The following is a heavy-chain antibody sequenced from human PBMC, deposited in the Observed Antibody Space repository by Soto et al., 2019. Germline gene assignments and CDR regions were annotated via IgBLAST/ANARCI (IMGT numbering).Heavy chain of an antibody. CDR3: ARDYYYDNSGNPGAYYYGMDV. Sequence: SLTCTVSGGSISSYHWSWIRQPPGKGLEWIGYIYYSGSTKYNPSLKSRVTMSVDKSKNQFSLRLKSVTAADTAVYWCARDYYYDNSGNPGAYYYGMDVWGQGTTVTVSS. D-gene: IGHD3-22*01. CDR1: GGSISSYH. V-gene: IGHV4-59*01. J-gene: IGHJ6*02. CDR2: IYYSGST.